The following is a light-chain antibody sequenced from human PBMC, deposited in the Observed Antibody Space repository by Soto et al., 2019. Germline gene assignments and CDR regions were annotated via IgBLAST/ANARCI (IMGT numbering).Light chain of an antibody. Sequence: DIQMTQSPSSLSASVGDRVTITCRASQSISSYLNWYQQKPGKAPKCLIYAASNLESRVPSRFSGSGSGTDFNFTISSLQFDDLATYYCQQTYNTPRTFGQGTRVDI. CDR1: QSISSY. V-gene: IGKV1-39*01. J-gene: IGKJ2*01. CDR2: AAS. CDR3: QQTYNTPRT.